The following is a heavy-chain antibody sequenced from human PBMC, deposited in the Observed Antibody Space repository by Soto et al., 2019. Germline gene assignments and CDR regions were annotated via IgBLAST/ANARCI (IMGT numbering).Heavy chain of an antibody. CDR1: GGSFSGYY. D-gene: IGHD3-10*01. Sequence: QVQLQQWGAGLLKPSETLSLTCAVYGGSFSGYYWSWIRQPPGKGLEWIGEINHSGSTNYNPSLKSRVTISVDTSKNQFSLKLSSVTAADTAVYYCARCYGSGSYHRRYGMDVWGQGTTVTVSS. V-gene: IGHV4-34*01. CDR2: INHSGST. J-gene: IGHJ6*02. CDR3: ARCYGSGSYHRRYGMDV.